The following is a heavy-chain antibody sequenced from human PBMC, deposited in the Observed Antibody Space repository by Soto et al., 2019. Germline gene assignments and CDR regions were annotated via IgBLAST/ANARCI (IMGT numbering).Heavy chain of an antibody. CDR1: GGSFSGYY. CDR2: LNDSGSP. J-gene: IGHJ1*01. CDR3: ARVRGDLQS. V-gene: IGHV4-34*01. Sequence: SETLSLICAVNGGSFSGYYWAWIRQSPGKGLEWIGELNDSGSPNYTPSLKRRVTISLDASKNQFSLRLSLLTAADTAVYYCARVRGDLQSWGSGTMVTDYS. D-gene: IGHD3-16*01.